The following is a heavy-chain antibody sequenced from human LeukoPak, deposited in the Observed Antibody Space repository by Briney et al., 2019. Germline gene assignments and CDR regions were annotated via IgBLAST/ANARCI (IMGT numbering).Heavy chain of an antibody. D-gene: IGHD3-22*01. V-gene: IGHV3-74*01. Sequence: GGSLRLSCAASGFTFSSYLMHWVRQAPGKGLVWVSRINSDGSSTSYADSVKGRFTISRDNAKNTLYLQMNSLRAEDTAVYYCARGPAVYHYDSSGPRDYWGQGTLVTVSS. CDR3: ARGPAVYHYDSSGPRDY. J-gene: IGHJ4*02. CDR1: GFTFSSYL. CDR2: INSDGSST.